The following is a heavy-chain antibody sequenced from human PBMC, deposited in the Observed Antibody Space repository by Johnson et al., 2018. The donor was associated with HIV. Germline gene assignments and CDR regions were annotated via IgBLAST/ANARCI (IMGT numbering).Heavy chain of an antibody. CDR1: GFTFSSYG. J-gene: IGHJ3*01. CDR2: ISYDGSNK. D-gene: IGHD6-19*01. Sequence: QEQLVESGGGVVQPGGSLRLSCAASGFTFSSYGMHWVRQAPGKGLEWVAVISYDGSNKYYADSVKGRFTISRATAKNSLYLQMTSLRAEDTALYYCARDLRNSGWYNGFDVWGQGTMVTVSS. V-gene: IGHV3-30*19. CDR3: ARDLRNSGWYNGFDV.